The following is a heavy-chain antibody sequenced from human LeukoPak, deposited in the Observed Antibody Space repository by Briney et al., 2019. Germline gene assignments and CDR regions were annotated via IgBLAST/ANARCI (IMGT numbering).Heavy chain of an antibody. CDR1: GFTFSSYA. CDR2: ISGSGGST. CDR3: ARAPGSYDSSGYYYVPWFDP. Sequence: PGGSLRLSCAASGFTFSSYAMSWVRQAPGKGLEWVSAISGSGGSTYYADSVKGRFTISRDNSKNTLYLQMNSLRADDTAVYYCARAPGSYDSSGYYYVPWFDPWGQGTLVTVSS. J-gene: IGHJ5*02. V-gene: IGHV3-23*01. D-gene: IGHD3-22*01.